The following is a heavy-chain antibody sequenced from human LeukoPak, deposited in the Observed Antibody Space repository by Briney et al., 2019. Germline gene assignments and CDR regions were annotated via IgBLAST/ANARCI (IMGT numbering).Heavy chain of an antibody. J-gene: IGHJ4*02. CDR1: GFSFSSYE. V-gene: IGHV3-48*03. CDR3: AREPSVFVFDY. CDR2: IGSGGITI. Sequence: PGGSLRLSCAASGFSFSSYEMNWVRQAPGKGLEWVSYIGSGGITIFYADSVTGRFTISRDNAKNSLYLQMNSLRVDDTAVYYCAREPSVFVFDYWGQGTLVTVSS.